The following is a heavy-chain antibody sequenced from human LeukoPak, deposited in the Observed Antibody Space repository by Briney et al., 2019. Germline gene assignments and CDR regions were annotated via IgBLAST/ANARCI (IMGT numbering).Heavy chain of an antibody. D-gene: IGHD1-14*01. J-gene: IGHJ4*02. CDR3: ARGRVPKPNFDY. Sequence: SETLSLTCAVYGGSFSGYYWSWIRQPSGKGLEWIGEINHSGSTNYNPSLKSRVTISVDTSKNQFSLKLSSVTAADTAVYYCARGRVPKPNFDYWGQGTLVTVSS. CDR1: GGSFSGYY. V-gene: IGHV4-34*01. CDR2: INHSGST.